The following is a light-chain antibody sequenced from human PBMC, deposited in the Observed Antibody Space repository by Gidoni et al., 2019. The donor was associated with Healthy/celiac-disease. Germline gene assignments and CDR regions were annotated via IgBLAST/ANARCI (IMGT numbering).Light chain of an antibody. CDR2: EVS. CDR1: SSDDGGYNS. CDR3: SSYTSSSTLRV. J-gene: IGLJ1*01. V-gene: IGLV2-14*01. Sequence: QSALTQPASVSGSPGTSITISCTGTSSDDGGYNSVSWYQQHPGQAPKLMIDEVSTRPSGVSNRFSGSKAGKTASLTIAGLQAEDEDDYYCSSYTSSSTLRVFGTGTKVTVL.